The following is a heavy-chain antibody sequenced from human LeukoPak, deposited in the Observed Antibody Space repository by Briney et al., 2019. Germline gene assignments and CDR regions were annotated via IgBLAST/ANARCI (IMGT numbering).Heavy chain of an antibody. V-gene: IGHV4-59*08. D-gene: IGHD6-13*01. CDR2: IYYSGST. CDR1: GGSISSYY. J-gene: IGHJ5*02. CDR3: ARHRHSSSWYDWFDP. Sequence: SETLSLTCTVSGGSISSYYWSWIRQPPGKGLEWIGYIYYSGSTNYNPSLKSRVTISVDTSKNQFSLKLSSVTAADTAVYYCARHRHSSSWYDWFDPWGQGTLVTVSS.